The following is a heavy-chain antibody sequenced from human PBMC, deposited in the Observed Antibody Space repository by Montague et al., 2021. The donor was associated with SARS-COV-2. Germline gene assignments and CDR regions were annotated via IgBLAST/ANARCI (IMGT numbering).Heavy chain of an antibody. J-gene: IGHJ6*03. Sequence: SLRLSCAASGSTFSSYWMHWVRQAPGKGPVWVSRINSDGSSTSYADSVKGRFTISRNNAKNTLYLQMNSLRAEDTAVYYCARGEWLLSLFYYYMDVWGKGTTVTVSS. CDR3: ARGEWLLSLFYYYMDV. V-gene: IGHV3-74*01. D-gene: IGHD3-3*01. CDR2: INSDGSST. CDR1: GSTFSSYW.